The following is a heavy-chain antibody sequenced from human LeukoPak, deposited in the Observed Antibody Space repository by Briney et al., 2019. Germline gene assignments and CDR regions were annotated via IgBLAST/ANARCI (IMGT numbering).Heavy chain of an antibody. CDR2: ISGSGGST. D-gene: IGHD1-26*01. CDR1: GFTFSSYA. V-gene: IGHV3-23*01. Sequence: GGSLRLSCAASGFTFSSYAMSWVRQAPGKGLEWVSAISGSGGSTYYADSVKGRFTISRDNSKNTLYLQMNSLRAEDTAVYYCAKDHPGVGAPPYYFDYWGQGTLVTVSS. J-gene: IGHJ4*02. CDR3: AKDHPGVGAPPYYFDY.